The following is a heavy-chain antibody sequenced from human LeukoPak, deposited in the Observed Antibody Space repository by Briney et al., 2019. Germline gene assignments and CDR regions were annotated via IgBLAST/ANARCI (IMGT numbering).Heavy chain of an antibody. CDR3: ASRGGSYCSSTSCYWGGYYYYYYMDV. CDR2: ISSSGSTI. Sequence: GGSLRLSCAASGFTFSDYYMSWIRQAPGKGLEWVSYISSSGSTIYYADSVKGRFTISRDNAKNSLYLQMNSLRAEDTAVYYCASRGGSYCSSTSCYWGGYYYYYYMDVWGKGTTVTVSS. CDR1: GFTFSDYY. V-gene: IGHV3-11*01. D-gene: IGHD2-2*01. J-gene: IGHJ6*03.